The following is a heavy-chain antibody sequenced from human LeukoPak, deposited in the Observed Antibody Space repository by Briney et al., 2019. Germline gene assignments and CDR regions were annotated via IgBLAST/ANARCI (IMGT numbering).Heavy chain of an antibody. CDR3: ARGFLEWSNLDAFDI. CDR1: GGSFSGYY. V-gene: IGHV4-34*01. CDR2: INHSGSS. Sequence: PSETLSLTCAVYGGSFSGYYWSWIRQPPGKGLEWIGEINHSGSSNYNPSLKSRVTISVDTSKNQFSLKLSSVTAADTAVYYCARGFLEWSNLDAFDIWGQGTMVAVSS. D-gene: IGHD3-3*01. J-gene: IGHJ3*02.